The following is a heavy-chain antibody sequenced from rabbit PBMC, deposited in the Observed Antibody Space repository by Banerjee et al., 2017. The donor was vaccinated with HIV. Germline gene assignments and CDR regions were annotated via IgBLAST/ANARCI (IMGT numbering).Heavy chain of an antibody. V-gene: IGHV1S45*01. CDR1: GFSFSVGYY. CDR3: ARGFASGGHGYGTYFNL. CDR2: IYAGSSST. D-gene: IGHD6-1*01. J-gene: IGHJ4*01. Sequence: QEQLEESGGDLVKPEGSLTLTCTASGFSFSVGYYMCWVRQAPGKGLEWVACIYAGSSSTYYASWAKGRFTISKTSSTTVTLQMTSLTAADTATYFCARGFASGGHGYGTYFNLWGPGTLVTVS.